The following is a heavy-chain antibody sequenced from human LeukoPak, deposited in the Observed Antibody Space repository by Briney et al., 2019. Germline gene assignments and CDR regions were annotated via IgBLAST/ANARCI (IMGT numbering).Heavy chain of an antibody. Sequence: ASVKVSCKASEYSFSDYYIHWVRQAPGQGLEGMGWISPYSGATDYSQKFQGRVTMTTDMSISTAYMDLSRLKSDDTAVYYCARDLGDWNLDFWGQGTLVTVSS. CDR1: EYSFSDYY. D-gene: IGHD2-21*02. V-gene: IGHV1-2*02. J-gene: IGHJ4*02. CDR3: ARDLGDWNLDF. CDR2: ISPYSGAT.